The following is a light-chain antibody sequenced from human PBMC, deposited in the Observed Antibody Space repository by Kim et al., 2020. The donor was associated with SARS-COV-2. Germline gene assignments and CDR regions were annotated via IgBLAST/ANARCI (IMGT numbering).Light chain of an antibody. CDR1: QAISTY. J-gene: IGKJ5*01. CDR2: DTS. V-gene: IGKV1-33*01. CDR3: QQYDSLPIT. Sequence: SLSTSVGDRVTITCRASQAISTYLNWYQQKPGKAPTLLIYDTSNLKTGVPSRFSGSGFGTDFTFTISSLQPEDIATYYCQQYDSLPITFGQGTRLEIK.